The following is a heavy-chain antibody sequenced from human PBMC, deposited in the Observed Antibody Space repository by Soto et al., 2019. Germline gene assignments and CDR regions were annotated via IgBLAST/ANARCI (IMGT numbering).Heavy chain of an antibody. V-gene: IGHV4-30-4*01. CDR2: IYYSGST. Sequence: TLSLTCTVSGGSISSCDYYWSWIRQPPGKGLEWIGYIYYSGSTYYNPSLKSRVTISVDTSKNQFSLKLSSVTAADTAVYYCARAFDILTRYYFDYWGQGTLVTVSS. J-gene: IGHJ4*02. CDR1: GGSISSCDYY. CDR3: ARAFDILTRYYFDY. D-gene: IGHD3-9*01.